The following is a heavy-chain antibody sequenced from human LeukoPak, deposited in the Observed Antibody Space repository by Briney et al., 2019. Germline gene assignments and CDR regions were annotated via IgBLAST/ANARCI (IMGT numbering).Heavy chain of an antibody. CDR3: ACGPPGGGWDY. J-gene: IGHJ4*02. CDR2: MSPNSGDT. D-gene: IGHD3-16*01. CDR1: GYTFPSYD. V-gene: IGHV1-8*01. Sequence: ASVKVSCKASGYTFPSYDFNRLRQAPGPRPEWMGWMSPNSGDTGYAQKFHDRVRMTRNASISTAYLELSSLSSDDAAVYYCACGPPGGGWDYWYRGTVVTVSA.